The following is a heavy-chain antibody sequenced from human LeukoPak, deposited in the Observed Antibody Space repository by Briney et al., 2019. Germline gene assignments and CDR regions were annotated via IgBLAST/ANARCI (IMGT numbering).Heavy chain of an antibody. CDR2: ISSSSSYI. CDR3: ARDWAAAGTGLNY. V-gene: IGHV3-21*01. CDR1: GFTFSSYS. D-gene: IGHD6-13*01. Sequence: GGSLRLSCAASGFTFSSYSMNWVRQAPGKGLEWVSSISSSSSYIYYADSVKGRFTISRDNSKNTLYLQMNSLRAEDTAVYYCARDWAAAGTGLNYWGQGTLVTVSS. J-gene: IGHJ4*02.